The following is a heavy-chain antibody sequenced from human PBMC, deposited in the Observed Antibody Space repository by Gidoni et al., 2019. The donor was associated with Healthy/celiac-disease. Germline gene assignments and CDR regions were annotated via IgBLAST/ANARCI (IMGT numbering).Heavy chain of an antibody. CDR3: AKHLNWGMGHWYFDL. CDR2: MSGSGGST. V-gene: IGHV3-23*01. Sequence: EVQLLESGGGLVQPGGSLRLSCAASGFTFSSYAMSWVRQAPGKGLEWVSAMSGSGGSTYYADSVKGRFTISRDNSKNTLYLQMNSLRAEDTAVYYCAKHLNWGMGHWYFDLWGRGTLVTVSS. J-gene: IGHJ2*01. D-gene: IGHD7-27*01. CDR1: GFTFSSYA.